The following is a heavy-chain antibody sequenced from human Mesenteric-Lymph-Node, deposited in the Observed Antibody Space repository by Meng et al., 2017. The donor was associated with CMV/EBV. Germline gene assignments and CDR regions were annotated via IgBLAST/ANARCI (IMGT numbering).Heavy chain of an antibody. CDR2: IAPDGGWT. Sequence: GESLKISCAASGFTFDDYGMSWVRQAPGKGLEWVSEIAPDGGWTRDADSVKGRFSISRDNAKSTLFLQMNSLRVEDTAVYYCVRGTRDWKGVDYWGQGALVTVSS. D-gene: IGHD1-1*01. V-gene: IGHV3-20*04. J-gene: IGHJ4*02. CDR3: VRGTRDWKGVDY. CDR1: GFTFDDYG.